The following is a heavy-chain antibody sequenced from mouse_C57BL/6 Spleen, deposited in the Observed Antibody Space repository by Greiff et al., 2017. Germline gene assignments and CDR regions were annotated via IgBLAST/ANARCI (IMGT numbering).Heavy chain of an antibody. CDR3: ARDGGNYGYFDY. Sequence: QVQLQQPGAELVRPGSSVKLSCKASGYTFTSYWMHWVKQRPIQGLEWIGNIDPSDSETHYNQKFKDKATLTVDKSSSTAYMQLSSLASEDSAVYYCARDGGNYGYFDYWGQGTTLTVSS. CDR2: IDPSDSET. J-gene: IGHJ2*01. D-gene: IGHD2-1*01. V-gene: IGHV1-52*01. CDR1: GYTFTSYW.